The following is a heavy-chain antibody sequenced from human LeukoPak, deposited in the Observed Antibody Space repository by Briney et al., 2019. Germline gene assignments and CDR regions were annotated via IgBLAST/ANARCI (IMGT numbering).Heavy chain of an antibody. CDR1: DGSISNSGFY. V-gene: IGHV4-39*07. CDR2: IYYSGNT. CDR3: ARGVVAAPQTVDY. Sequence: SETLSLTFTVSDGSISNSGFYWGWIRQPPGKGLEWIGNIYYSGNTYYNSSLKSRVTISVDTSKNQFSLKLNSVSAADTAVYYCARGVVAAPQTVDYWGQGTLVTVSS. J-gene: IGHJ4*02. D-gene: IGHD2-15*01.